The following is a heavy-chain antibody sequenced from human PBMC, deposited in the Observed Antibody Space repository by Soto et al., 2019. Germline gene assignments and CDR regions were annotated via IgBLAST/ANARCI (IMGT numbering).Heavy chain of an antibody. Sequence: GGSLRLSCAASGFTFSSYWMHWVRQAPGKGLVWVSRINSDGSSTSSADSVKGRFTISRDNAKNTLYLQMNSLRAEDTAVYNCAREMVRGASHDYHFGMDDWGQGTTVTVSS. CDR3: AREMVRGASHDYHFGMDD. V-gene: IGHV3-74*01. CDR2: INSDGSST. D-gene: IGHD3-10*01. CDR1: GFTFSSYW. J-gene: IGHJ6*02.